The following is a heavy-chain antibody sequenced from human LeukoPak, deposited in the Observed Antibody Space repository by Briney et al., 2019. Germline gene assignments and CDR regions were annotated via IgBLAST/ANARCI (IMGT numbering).Heavy chain of an antibody. CDR3: ARLGSYSSSAVGAFDI. V-gene: IGHV1-69*01. D-gene: IGHD6-6*01. J-gene: IGHJ3*02. CDR2: IIPIFGTA. CDR1: GGTFSSYA. Sequence: GSSVKVSCKASGGTFSSYAISWVRQAPGQGLEWMGGIIPIFGTANYAQKFQGRVTITADESTSTAYMELSSLRSEDTAVYYCARLGSYSSSAVGAFDIWGQGTMVTVSS.